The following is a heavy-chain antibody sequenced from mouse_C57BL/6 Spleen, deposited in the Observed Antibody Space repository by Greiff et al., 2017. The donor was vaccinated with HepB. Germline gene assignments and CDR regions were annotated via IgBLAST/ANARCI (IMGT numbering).Heavy chain of an antibody. V-gene: IGHV1-82*01. Sequence: QVQLQQSGPELVKPGASVKISCKASGYAFSSSWMNWVKQRPGKGLEWIGRIYPGDGDTNYNGKFKGKATLTADKSSSTAYMQLSSLTSEDSAVYFCASPTAFDYWGQGTTLTVSS. CDR2: IYPGDGDT. CDR3: ASPTAFDY. J-gene: IGHJ2*01. CDR1: GYAFSSSW. D-gene: IGHD3-2*01.